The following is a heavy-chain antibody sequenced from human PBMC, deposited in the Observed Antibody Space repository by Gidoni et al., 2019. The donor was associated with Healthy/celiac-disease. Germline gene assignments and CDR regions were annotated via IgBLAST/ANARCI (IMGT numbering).Heavy chain of an antibody. CDR3: ASEANMVRGGYAFDI. CDR2: IYHSGST. Sequence: QVQLQESGPGLVKPSETLSLTCAVSGYSLSSGYYWGWIRQPPGKGLEWIGSIYHSGSTYYNPSLKSRVTISVDTSKNQFSLKLSSVTAADTAVYYCASEANMVRGGYAFDIWGQGTMVTVSS. CDR1: GYSLSSGYY. D-gene: IGHD3-10*01. V-gene: IGHV4-38-2*01. J-gene: IGHJ3*02.